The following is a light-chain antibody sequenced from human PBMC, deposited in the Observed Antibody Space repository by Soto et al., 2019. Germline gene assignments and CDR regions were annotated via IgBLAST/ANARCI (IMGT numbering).Light chain of an antibody. CDR2: TNS. CDR3: ATWDDSLNGYV. V-gene: IGLV1-44*01. CDR1: SSNIGSNT. J-gene: IGLJ1*01. Sequence: QLVLTQPPSASGTPGQRVTISCSGSSSNIGSNTVNWYQQLPGTAPQLLIYTNSQRPSGVPDRFSGSKSGTSASLAISGLQSEDEADYYCATWDDSLNGYVFGTGTKLTVL.